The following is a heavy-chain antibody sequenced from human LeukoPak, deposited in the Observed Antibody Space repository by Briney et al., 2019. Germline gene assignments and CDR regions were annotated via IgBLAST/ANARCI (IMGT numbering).Heavy chain of an antibody. J-gene: IGHJ4*02. V-gene: IGHV3-23*01. CDR3: AKLVPASGY. CDR2: ITTSGGYT. Sequence: GGSLRLSCAASGFTFSSYGMTWVRQAPGKGLEWVSSITTSGGYTFYADSVKGRFTISRDNSKNTLYLQMNSLRAEDMAVYYCAKLVPASGYWGQGTLVTVSS. D-gene: IGHD2-21*02. CDR1: GFTFSSYG.